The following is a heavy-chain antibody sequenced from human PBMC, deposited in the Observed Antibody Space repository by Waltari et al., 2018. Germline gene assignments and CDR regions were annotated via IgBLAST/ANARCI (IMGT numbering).Heavy chain of an antibody. CDR2: ISHDGSYE. CDR1: GFTFSTTG. J-gene: IGHJ5*02. CDR3: AKVAARSRHFSVVDH. Sequence: QVQLVESGGGAVQPGRSLRLSCAASGFTFSTTGLHWVHQAPGEGLHWLALISHDGSYESYADSVKGRFTISRDNSKNTVFLQMNSLRADDTAVYYCAKVAARSRHFSVVDHWGQGSLVAVYS. D-gene: IGHD3-3*01. V-gene: IGHV3-30*18.